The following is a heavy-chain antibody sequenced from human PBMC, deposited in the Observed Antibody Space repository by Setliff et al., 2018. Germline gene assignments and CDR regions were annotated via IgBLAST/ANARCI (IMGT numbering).Heavy chain of an antibody. CDR2: IYYSGST. V-gene: IGHV4-39*07. CDR3: ARIHLLLWFGELLSGWFDP. D-gene: IGHD3-10*01. CDR1: GGSISSSSYY. J-gene: IGHJ5*02. Sequence: SETLSLTCTVSGGSISSSSYYWGWIRQPPGKGLEWIGSIYYSGSTYYNPSLKSRVTISVDTSKNQFSLKLSSVTAADTAVYYCARIHLLLWFGELLSGWFDPWGQETLVTVSS.